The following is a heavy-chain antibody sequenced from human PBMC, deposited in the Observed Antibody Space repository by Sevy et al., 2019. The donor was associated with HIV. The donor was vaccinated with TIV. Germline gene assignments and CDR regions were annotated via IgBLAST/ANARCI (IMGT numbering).Heavy chain of an antibody. V-gene: IGHV4-59*01. J-gene: IGHJ4*02. Sequence: SETLSLTCTVSGGSMSSYYWSWIRQPPGKGLEWIGYIYYIGSTNYNPSLKSRVTISVDTSKNQFSLKLSSVTAADTAVYYCARVGFNWNDVDYWGQGTLVTVSS. D-gene: IGHD1-20*01. CDR3: ARVGFNWNDVDY. CDR2: IYYIGST. CDR1: GGSMSSYY.